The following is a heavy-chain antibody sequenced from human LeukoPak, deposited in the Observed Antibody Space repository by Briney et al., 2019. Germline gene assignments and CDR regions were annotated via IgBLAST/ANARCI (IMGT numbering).Heavy chain of an antibody. CDR1: GGSISSGSYY. V-gene: IGHV4-61*02. D-gene: IGHD1-7*01. Sequence: SETLSLTCTVSGGSISSGSYYWSWIRQPAGKGLEWIGRIYTSGSTNYNPSLKSRVTISVDTSKNQFSLKLSSVTAADTAVYYCARGNWNYGGAYYFDYWGQGTLVTVSS. CDR3: ARGNWNYGGAYYFDY. J-gene: IGHJ4*02. CDR2: IYTSGST.